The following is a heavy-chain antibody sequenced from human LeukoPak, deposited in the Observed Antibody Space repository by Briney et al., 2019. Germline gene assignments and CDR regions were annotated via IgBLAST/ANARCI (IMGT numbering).Heavy chain of an antibody. D-gene: IGHD2-2*01. CDR2: IIPIFGTA. CDR3: ARVQTLGYCSSTSCSPVDY. CDR1: GGTFSSYA. V-gene: IGHV1-69*13. J-gene: IGHJ4*02. Sequence: SVKVSFKASGGTFSSYAISWVRQAPGQGLEWMGGIIPIFGTANYAQKFQGRVTITADESTSTAYMELSSLRSEDTAVYYCARVQTLGYCSSTSCSPVDYWGQGTLVTVSS.